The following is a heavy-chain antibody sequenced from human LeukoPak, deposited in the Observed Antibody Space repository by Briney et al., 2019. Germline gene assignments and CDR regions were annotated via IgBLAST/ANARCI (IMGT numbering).Heavy chain of an antibody. CDR3: AKTPVSYGWYPGRNAFDI. Sequence: GGSLRLSCAASGFTFSSYGMHWVRQAPGKGLEWVAVISYDGSNKYYADSVKGRFTISRDNSKNTLYLQMNSLRAEDTAVYYCAKTPVSYGWYPGRNAFDIWGQGAMVTVSS. CDR1: GFTFSSYG. D-gene: IGHD6-19*01. J-gene: IGHJ3*02. V-gene: IGHV3-30*18. CDR2: ISYDGSNK.